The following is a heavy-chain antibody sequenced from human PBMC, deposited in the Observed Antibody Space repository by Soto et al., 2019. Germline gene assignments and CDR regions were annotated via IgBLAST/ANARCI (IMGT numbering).Heavy chain of an antibody. V-gene: IGHV4-31*03. Sequence: QVQLQESGPGLVKPSQTLSLTCTVSGGSISSGGYYWSWIRQHPGKGLEWIGYIYYSGSTYYNPSLKSRVTISVDTSKNQFSLKLSSVTAADTAVYYCARRSEYDNYGDTWGDYAFDIWGQGTMVTVSS. CDR3: ARRSEYDNYGDTWGDYAFDI. CDR1: GGSISSGGYY. CDR2: IYYSGST. J-gene: IGHJ3*02. D-gene: IGHD4-17*01.